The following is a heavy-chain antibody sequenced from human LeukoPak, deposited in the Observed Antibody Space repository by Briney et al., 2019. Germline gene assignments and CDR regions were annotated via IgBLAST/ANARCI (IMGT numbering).Heavy chain of an antibody. CDR2: IKQDGSEK. CDR1: GFTFSSYR. V-gene: IGHV3-7*01. CDR3: ARGRGYSGS. Sequence: GGSLRLSCAASGFTFSSYRMSWLRQAPGKGLEWVANIKQDGSEKYYVDSVKGRFTISRDNAKNSLYLQMNSLRAEDTAVYYCARGRGYSGSGGQGTVVSVFS. J-gene: IGHJ4*02. D-gene: IGHD5-12*01.